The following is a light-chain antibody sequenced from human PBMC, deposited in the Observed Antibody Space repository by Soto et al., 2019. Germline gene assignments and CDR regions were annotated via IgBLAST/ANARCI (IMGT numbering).Light chain of an antibody. V-gene: IGKV3D-15*01. CDR2: GAS. CDR3: QQYHNWPPIT. Sequence: VMTQSPVTLSGSPWERATLSCRASQFVSSNLAWYQQKPGQAPRLLIYGASTRATGIPARFSGSGSGTEFTLTISNLQSEDFAVYFCQQYHNWPPITFGQGTRLEIK. J-gene: IGKJ5*01. CDR1: QFVSSN.